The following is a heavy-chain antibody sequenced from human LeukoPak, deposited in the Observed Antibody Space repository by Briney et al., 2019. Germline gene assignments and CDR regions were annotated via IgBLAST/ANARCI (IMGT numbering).Heavy chain of an antibody. Sequence: GASVKVSCKASGYTFTGYDINWVRQATGQGLEWMGWMNPNSGNTGYAQKFQGRVTMTRNTSISTAYMELSSLRSEDTAVYYCARENDYVWGSYRYGPTGWFDPWGQGTLVTVSS. CDR1: GYTFTGYD. J-gene: IGHJ5*02. V-gene: IGHV1-8*01. D-gene: IGHD3-16*02. CDR2: MNPNSGNT. CDR3: ARENDYVWGSYRYGPTGWFDP.